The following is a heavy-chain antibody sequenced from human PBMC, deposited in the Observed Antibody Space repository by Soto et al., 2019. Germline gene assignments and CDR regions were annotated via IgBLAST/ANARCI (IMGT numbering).Heavy chain of an antibody. V-gene: IGHV3-23*01. CDR3: AKDRSDSSGYYDY. D-gene: IGHD3-22*01. CDR2: ISGSGGST. J-gene: IGHJ4*02. CDR1: GFTFSSYA. Sequence: GGSLRLSCAASGFTFSSYAMSWVRQAPGKGLEWGSAISGSGGSTYYADSVKGRFTISRDNSKNTLYLQMNSLRAEDTAVYYCAKDRSDSSGYYDYWGQGTLVTVSS.